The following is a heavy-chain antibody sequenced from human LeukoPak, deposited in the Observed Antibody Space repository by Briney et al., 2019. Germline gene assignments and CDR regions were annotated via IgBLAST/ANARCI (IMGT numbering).Heavy chain of an antibody. CDR2: ISGSGGST. V-gene: IGHV3-23*01. D-gene: IGHD6-13*01. CDR1: GFTFSSYA. J-gene: IGHJ3*02. CDR3: AKDLSSSWYLDAFDI. Sequence: GGSLRLSCAASGFTFSSYAMSWVRQAPGKGLEWVSAISGSGGSTYYADSVKGRFTISRDNSKNTLYLQMNSLIAEDTAVYYCAKDLSSSWYLDAFDIWGQGTMVTVSS.